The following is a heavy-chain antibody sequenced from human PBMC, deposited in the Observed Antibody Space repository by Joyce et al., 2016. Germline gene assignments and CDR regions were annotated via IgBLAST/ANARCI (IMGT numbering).Heavy chain of an antibody. J-gene: IGHJ5*02. CDR1: GYTFTSYD. Sequence: QVQLVQPGAEVKKPGASVKVSCKASGYTFTSYDITWVRQATGQGLEWMGWMNPNSGDTGYAQKFQGRGTLTRNTSISTAYMELSSLRSEDTAVYYCARERNFGDLSFDPWGQGTLVTVSS. D-gene: IGHD4-17*01. V-gene: IGHV1-8*01. CDR2: MNPNSGDT. CDR3: ARERNFGDLSFDP.